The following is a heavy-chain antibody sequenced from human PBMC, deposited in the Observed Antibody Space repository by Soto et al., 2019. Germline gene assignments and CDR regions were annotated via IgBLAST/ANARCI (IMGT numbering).Heavy chain of an antibody. D-gene: IGHD6-6*01. Sequence: QITLKESGPTLVKPTQTLTLTCTFSGFSLTTNDVGVGWIRQSPGRALEWLAVIYWDDDKRYSPSLKSRLTITKDTSKNQVVLTMTNMEPVDTATYFCAHTLYSISSFDYWGQGTLLTVSS. CDR3: AHTLYSISSFDY. V-gene: IGHV2-5*02. CDR2: IYWDDDK. J-gene: IGHJ4*02. CDR1: GFSLTTNDVG.